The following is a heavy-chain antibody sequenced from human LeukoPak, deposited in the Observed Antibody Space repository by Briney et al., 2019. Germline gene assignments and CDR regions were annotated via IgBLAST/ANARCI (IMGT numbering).Heavy chain of an antibody. J-gene: IGHJ4*02. CDR1: GFTFSSYW. CDR2: IKTDGSST. Sequence: GGSLRLSCAASGFTFSSYWMHWVRQAPGKGLVWVSRIKTDGSSTSYADSVKGRFTISRDNAKNTLYLQMNSPRAEDTAVYYCAREGGYSSSLAYWGQGTLVTVSS. V-gene: IGHV3-74*01. D-gene: IGHD6-13*01. CDR3: AREGGYSSSLAY.